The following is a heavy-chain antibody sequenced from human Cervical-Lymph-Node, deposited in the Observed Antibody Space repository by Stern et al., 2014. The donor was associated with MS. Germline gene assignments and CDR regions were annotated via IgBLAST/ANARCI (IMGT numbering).Heavy chain of an antibody. V-gene: IGHV4-4*07. CDR2: MYPSGVI. J-gene: IGHJ4*02. CDR3: ARAVDALLDY. Sequence: VQLEESGPGLVKPSETLSLTCSVSGASVSNNHWSWIRQPAGKGLEWLGLMYPSGVISYNPSLESRATMSVDTSKNQFSLKLSSVTAADTAVYYCARAVDALLDYWGQGSLVTVSS. D-gene: IGHD5-24*01. CDR1: GASVSNNH.